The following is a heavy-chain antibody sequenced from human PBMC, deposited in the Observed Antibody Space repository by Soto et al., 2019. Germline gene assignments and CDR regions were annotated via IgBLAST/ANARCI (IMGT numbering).Heavy chain of an antibody. CDR3: ARGRYGDY. CDR1: GYAFTTYG. CDR2: ISAHNGTT. J-gene: IGHJ4*02. Sequence: QVHLVQSGAEVKKPGASVKVSCKGSGYAFTTYGITWVRQAPGQGLEWMGWISAHNGTTNYAQNPQGSVTVTRDTSTSTAYMELRSLRSDATAVYYCARGRYGDYWGQGALVTVSS. D-gene: IGHD1-1*01. V-gene: IGHV1-18*01.